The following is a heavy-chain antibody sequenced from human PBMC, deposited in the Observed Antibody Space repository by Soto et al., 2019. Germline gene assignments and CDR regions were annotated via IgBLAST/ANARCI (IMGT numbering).Heavy chain of an antibody. Sequence: PGGSLRLSCAASGFTFSSYAMSWVRQAPGKGLEWVSAISGSGGSTYYADSVKGRFTISRDNSKNTLYLQMNSLRAEDTAVYYCAKPLVQSGYDYHGFDYWGQGTLVTVSS. CDR3: AKPLVQSGYDYHGFDY. D-gene: IGHD5-12*01. V-gene: IGHV3-23*01. J-gene: IGHJ4*02. CDR2: ISGSGGST. CDR1: GFTFSSYA.